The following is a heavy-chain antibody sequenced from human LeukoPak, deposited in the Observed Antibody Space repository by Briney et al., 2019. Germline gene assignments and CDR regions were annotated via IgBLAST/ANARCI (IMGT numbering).Heavy chain of an antibody. CDR1: GFTFSSYS. D-gene: IGHD2-21*02. CDR3: ARGALAYCGGDCYSDNWFDP. J-gene: IGHJ5*02. Sequence: GGSLRLSCAASGFTFSSYSMNWVRQAPGKGLEWVSYISSSSSTIYYADSVKGRFTISRDNAKNSLYLQMNSLRAEDTAVYYCARGALAYCGGDCYSDNWFDPWGQGTLVTVSS. V-gene: IGHV3-48*04. CDR2: ISSSSSTI.